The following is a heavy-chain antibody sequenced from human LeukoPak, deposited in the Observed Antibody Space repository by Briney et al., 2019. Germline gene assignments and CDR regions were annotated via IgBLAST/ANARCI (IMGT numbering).Heavy chain of an antibody. CDR2: ISTSGSTI. CDR3: ARGDDSSGYYAHFDY. D-gene: IGHD3-22*01. V-gene: IGHV3-11*01. Sequence: NPGGSLRLSCAASGFTFSDYYMSWIRQAPGKGLDWVSYISTSGSTIYYADSVKGRFTISRDNAKNSLYLQMNSLRAEDAAVYYCARGDDSSGYYAHFDYWGQGTLVTVSS. CDR1: GFTFSDYY. J-gene: IGHJ4*02.